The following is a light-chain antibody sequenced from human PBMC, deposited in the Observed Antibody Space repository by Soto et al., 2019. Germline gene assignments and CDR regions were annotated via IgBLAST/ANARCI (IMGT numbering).Light chain of an antibody. Sequence: EIVLTQSPDTVSLSPGERATLSCRASQSVSSYLAWYQQKPGQAPRLLIYDASNRATGIPARFSGSGSGTDYTLTISSLESEDIADYYCQQRSNWPSITFGQGTRLEIK. V-gene: IGKV3-11*01. CDR2: DAS. CDR1: QSVSSY. J-gene: IGKJ5*01. CDR3: QQRSNWPSIT.